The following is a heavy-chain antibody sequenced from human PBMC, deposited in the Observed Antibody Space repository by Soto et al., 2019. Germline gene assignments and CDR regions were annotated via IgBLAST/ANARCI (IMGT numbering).Heavy chain of an antibody. D-gene: IGHD2-21*02. V-gene: IGHV3-30-3*01. J-gene: IGHJ4*02. CDR3: ARGGGFCGADCYKGGIDY. CDR1: RFIFSPYT. CDR2: ISYDGNDK. Sequence: QVQLVESGGGVVQPGRSLRLSCAASRFIFSPYTMHWVRQTPGKGLEWVAVISYDGNDKYYADSVKGRFTISRDNSKNTLYLQMNSLRAEDTALYYCARGGGFCGADCYKGGIDYWGQGTLVTVSS.